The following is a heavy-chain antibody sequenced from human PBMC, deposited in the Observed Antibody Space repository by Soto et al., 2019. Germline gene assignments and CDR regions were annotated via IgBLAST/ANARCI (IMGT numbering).Heavy chain of an antibody. D-gene: IGHD3-16*01. CDR1: GFTFSSYG. CDR3: ARERDPGLRDY. V-gene: IGHV3-33*01. J-gene: IGHJ4*02. Sequence: QVQLVESGGGVVQPGRSLRLSCAASGFTFSSYGMHWVRQAPGKGLEWVAVIWYDGSNKYYADSVKGRFTISRDNSKNTLYRQMNSLRAEDTAVYYCARERDPGLRDYWGQGTLVTVSS. CDR2: IWYDGSNK.